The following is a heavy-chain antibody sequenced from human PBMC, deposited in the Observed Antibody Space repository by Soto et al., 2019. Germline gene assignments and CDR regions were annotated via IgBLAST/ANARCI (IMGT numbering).Heavy chain of an antibody. Sequence: ASVKVSCKASGYSFINYDINWVRQAPGRGLEWMGWMNPNSGNTGYAQKFQGRVTMTRNTSISTAYMELSSLRSEDTAVYYCARGRITIFGVVILHYYMDVWGKGTTVTVSS. CDR2: MNPNSGNT. D-gene: IGHD3-3*01. J-gene: IGHJ6*03. CDR3: ARGRITIFGVVILHYYMDV. V-gene: IGHV1-8*01. CDR1: GYSFINYD.